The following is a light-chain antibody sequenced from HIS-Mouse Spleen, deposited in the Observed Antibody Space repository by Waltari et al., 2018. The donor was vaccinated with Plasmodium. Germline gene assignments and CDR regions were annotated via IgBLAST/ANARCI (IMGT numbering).Light chain of an antibody. J-gene: IGLJ3*02. CDR2: RNN. CDR1: SSNIGSNY. Sequence: QSVLTQPPSASGTPGQRVTISCSGSSSNIGSNYVYWYQQLPGTAPNLLTYRNNQRPSGVPYRFSGSKSGTSASLAISGLRSEDEADYYCAAWDDSLSGPVFGGGTKLTVL. V-gene: IGLV1-47*01. CDR3: AAWDDSLSGPV.